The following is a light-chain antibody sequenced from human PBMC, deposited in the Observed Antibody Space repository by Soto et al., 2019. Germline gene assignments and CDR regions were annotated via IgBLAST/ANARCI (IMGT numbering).Light chain of an antibody. CDR2: EVT. CDR3: SSYTNINTRACV. CDR1: SGDIGSYNR. J-gene: IGLJ1*01. Sequence: SVLTQPPSVSVSPGQSITISCTGTSGDIGSYNRVSWYQQHPGKAPKLIIYEVTDRPSGVSNRFSGSKSGNTASLTISGLQAEDEAEYYCSSYTNINTRACVFGTGTKVTVL. V-gene: IGLV2-14*01.